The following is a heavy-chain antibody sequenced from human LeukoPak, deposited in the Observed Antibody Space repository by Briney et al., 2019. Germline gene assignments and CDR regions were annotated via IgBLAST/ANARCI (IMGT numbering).Heavy chain of an antibody. J-gene: IGHJ3*02. D-gene: IGHD1-26*01. CDR2: IYYSGST. CDR1: GGSISSSSYY. CDR3: ARPAYSGSYYIPFDI. Sequence: SETLSLTCTVSGGSISSSSYYWGWIRQPPGKGLEWIGNIYYSGSTNYNPSLKSRVTISVDTSKNQFSLELSSVTAADTAVYYCARPAYSGSYYIPFDIRGQGTVVTVSS. V-gene: IGHV4-61*05.